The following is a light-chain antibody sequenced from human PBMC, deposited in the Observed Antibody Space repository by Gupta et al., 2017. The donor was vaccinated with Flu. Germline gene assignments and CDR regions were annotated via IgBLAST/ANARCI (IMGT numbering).Light chain of an antibody. Sequence: VTTSCSGSSSNIGNNYVSFYQQFPGTAPILLIYENDRRPSGFPDRFSGSKSGTSATLDITGLQPGDVADYYCGPWASSLRTVRFGAGTSLPIL. CDR2: END. J-gene: IGLJ3*02. V-gene: IGLV1-51*02. CDR1: SSNIGNNY. CDR3: GPWASSLRTVR.